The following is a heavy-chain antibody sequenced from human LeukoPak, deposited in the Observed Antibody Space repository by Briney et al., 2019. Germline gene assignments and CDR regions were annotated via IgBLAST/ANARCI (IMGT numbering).Heavy chain of an antibody. D-gene: IGHD3-3*01. V-gene: IGHV3-30-3*01. Sequence: GGSLRLSCAAPGFTFSSYWMHWVRQAPAKGLEWLAVISYDGSNKYYEDSVKGRFTISRDNSKNTLYLQMNSLRAEDTAVYYCARAKSFRVYYDFWSGYNYFDYWGQGTLVTVSS. J-gene: IGHJ4*02. CDR1: GFTFSSYW. CDR2: ISYDGSNK. CDR3: ARAKSFRVYYDFWSGYNYFDY.